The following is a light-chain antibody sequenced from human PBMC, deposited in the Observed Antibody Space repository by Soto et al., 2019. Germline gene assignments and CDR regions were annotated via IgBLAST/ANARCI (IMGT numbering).Light chain of an antibody. CDR3: SSYTSSSTYV. CDR2: DVS. J-gene: IGLJ1*01. Sequence: QSVLTQPASVSGSPVQSITISCTGTSSDVGGYNSVSWYQQHPGKAPKLMVSDVSHRPSGVSYRFSGSKSGNTASLTISGLQAEDEADYFCSSYTSSSTYVFATGTKVTVL. V-gene: IGLV2-14*01. CDR1: SSDVGGYNS.